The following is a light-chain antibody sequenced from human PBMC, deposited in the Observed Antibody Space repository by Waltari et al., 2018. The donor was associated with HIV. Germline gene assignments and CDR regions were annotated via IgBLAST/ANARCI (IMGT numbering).Light chain of an antibody. J-gene: IGLJ3*02. CDR3: CSYAGSSNWV. Sequence: QSALTQPASVSGSPGQSITISCTGTSSDVGSYTLVSWYQQHPGKAPKLMIFDGINRPSGVSNRFSGSKSGYTASLTMSGLQAEDEADYYCCSYAGSSNWVFGGGTKLTVL. V-gene: IGLV2-23*01. CDR1: SSDVGSYTL. CDR2: DGI.